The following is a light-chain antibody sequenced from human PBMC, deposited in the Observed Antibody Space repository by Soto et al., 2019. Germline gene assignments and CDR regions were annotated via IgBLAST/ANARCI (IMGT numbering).Light chain of an antibody. Sequence: ILMTQSPDTLSVSPGERATLSCRASQSSSSNLAWYQQKPGQAPRILIYGASSRATGIPDRFSGSGSGTDFTLTLSRLEPEDFAVYYCQQYGSSPLSTFGQGTRLEIK. CDR1: QSSSSN. CDR2: GAS. J-gene: IGKJ5*01. V-gene: IGKV3-20*01. CDR3: QQYGSSPLST.